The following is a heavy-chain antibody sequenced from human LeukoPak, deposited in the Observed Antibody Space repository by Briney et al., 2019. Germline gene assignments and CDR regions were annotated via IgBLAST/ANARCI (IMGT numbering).Heavy chain of an antibody. CDR2: ISTSSSYI. CDR1: GFTFSSYS. D-gene: IGHD3-10*01. Sequence: GGSLRLSCAASGFTFSSYSMNWVRQAPGKGLEWVSSISTSSSYIYYADSVKGRFTISRDNAKDSLYLQMNSLRAEDTAVYYCARVSGTFGELYWGQGTLVTVSS. CDR3: ARVSGTFGELY. J-gene: IGHJ4*02. V-gene: IGHV3-21*01.